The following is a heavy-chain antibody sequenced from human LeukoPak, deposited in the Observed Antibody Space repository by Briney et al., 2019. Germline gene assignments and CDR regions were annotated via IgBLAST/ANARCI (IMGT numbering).Heavy chain of an antibody. CDR3: ARDRGGSYSAIDY. D-gene: IGHD1-26*01. CDR1: GFTFSSYS. Sequence: GGSLRLSCAASGFTFSSYSMNWVRQAPGKGLEWVSFISSSSSTIYYADSVKGRYTISRDNAKNSLYLQMNSLRAEDTAVYYCARDRGGSYSAIDYWGQGTLVTVSS. CDR2: ISSSSSTI. V-gene: IGHV3-48*04. J-gene: IGHJ4*02.